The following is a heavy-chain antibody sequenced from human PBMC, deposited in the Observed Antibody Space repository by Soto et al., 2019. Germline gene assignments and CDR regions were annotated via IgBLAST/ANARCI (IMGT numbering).Heavy chain of an antibody. Sequence: GASVKVSCKASGYTFTSYGISWVRQAPGQGLEWMGWISAHNGNTNYAQKLQGRVTMTTDTSTSTAYMELRSLRSDDTAVYYCARDLGYSSGWQDAFDIWGQGTMVNVSS. D-gene: IGHD6-19*01. CDR3: ARDLGYSSGWQDAFDI. CDR1: GYTFTSYG. J-gene: IGHJ3*02. V-gene: IGHV1-18*01. CDR2: ISAHNGNT.